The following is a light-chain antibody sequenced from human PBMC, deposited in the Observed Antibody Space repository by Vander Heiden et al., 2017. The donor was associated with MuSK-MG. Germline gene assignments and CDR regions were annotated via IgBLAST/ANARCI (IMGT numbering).Light chain of an antibody. V-gene: IGKV3-20*01. CDR1: QSVRSTY. Sequence: EIVLTQSPGPLSLSPGERATLSCRASQSVRSTYLAWYQQKPGQAPRLLIYGASSRATGIPDRFSGSGSGTDFTLTISRLEPEDFAVYYCQQYGSSPPLTFGGGTKVEIK. CDR3: QQYGSSPPLT. CDR2: GAS. J-gene: IGKJ4*01.